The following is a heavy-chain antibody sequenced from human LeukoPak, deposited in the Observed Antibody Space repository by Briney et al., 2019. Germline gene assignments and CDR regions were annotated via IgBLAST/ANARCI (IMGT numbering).Heavy chain of an antibody. CDR2: INPSGGST. Sequence: ASVKVSCKASGYTFTSYYMHWVRQAPGQGLEWMGIINPSGGSTSYAQKFQGRVTMTRDKSIRTAYMELSRLTSDDTAVYYCARGTGYSSSWPPHWGQGTLVTVSS. CDR1: GYTFTSYY. CDR3: ARGTGYSSSWPPH. V-gene: IGHV1-46*01. D-gene: IGHD6-13*01. J-gene: IGHJ4*02.